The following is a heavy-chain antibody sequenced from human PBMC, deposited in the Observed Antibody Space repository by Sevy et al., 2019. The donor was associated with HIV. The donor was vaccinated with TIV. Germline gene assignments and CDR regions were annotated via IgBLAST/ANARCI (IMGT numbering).Heavy chain of an antibody. J-gene: IGHJ5*02. Sequence: SETLSLTCAVYGGSFSGYYWSWIRQPPGKGLEWIGEINHSGSTNYNPSLKSRVTISVDTSKNQFSLKLSPVTAADTAVYYCARVVLYYDYVWGSYRYPPGRFDPWGQGTLVTVSS. D-gene: IGHD3-16*02. CDR3: ARVVLYYDYVWGSYRYPPGRFDP. CDR2: INHSGST. CDR1: GGSFSGYY. V-gene: IGHV4-34*01.